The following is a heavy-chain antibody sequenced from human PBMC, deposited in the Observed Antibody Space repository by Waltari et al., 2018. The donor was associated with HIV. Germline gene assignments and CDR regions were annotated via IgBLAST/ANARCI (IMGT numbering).Heavy chain of an antibody. Sequence: EVQLLESGGGLVQPGGSLRLSCAASGFTFSSYDMRWVRQAPGKGLEGVSDISSSGGSTYYADSVKGRFTISRDNSKNTLYLQMKSLRAEDTAVYYCAKGLNTIPEFDFWGQGTLVTVSS. V-gene: IGHV3-23*01. J-gene: IGHJ4*02. CDR3: AKGLNTIPEFDF. D-gene: IGHD3-10*01. CDR2: ISSSGGST. CDR1: GFTFSSYD.